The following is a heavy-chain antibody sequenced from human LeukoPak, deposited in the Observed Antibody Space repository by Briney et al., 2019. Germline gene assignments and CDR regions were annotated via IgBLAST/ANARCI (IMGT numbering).Heavy chain of an antibody. Sequence: SQTLSLTRTVSGGSISSGDYYWSWIRQPPGKGLEWIGYIYYSGSTYYNPSLKSRVTISVDTSKNQFSLKLSSVTAADTAVYYCARGRDYYDSSGYSLRLDYWGQGTLVTVSS. CDR2: IYYSGST. V-gene: IGHV4-30-4*01. CDR1: GGSISSGDYY. CDR3: ARGRDYYDSSGYSLRLDY. J-gene: IGHJ4*02. D-gene: IGHD3-22*01.